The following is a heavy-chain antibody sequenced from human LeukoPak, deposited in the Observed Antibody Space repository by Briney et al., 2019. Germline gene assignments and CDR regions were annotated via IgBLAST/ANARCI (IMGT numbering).Heavy chain of an antibody. CDR2: INPSGGST. CDR1: GYTFTSYY. D-gene: IGHD5-18*01. J-gene: IGHJ3*02. CDR3: ATSGSGYSYGYLVSAFDI. V-gene: IGHV1-46*01. Sequence: ASVKVSCKTSGYTFTSYYIHWMRQAPGQGLEWMGIINPSGGSTIYAQKFQGRVTMTEDTSTDTAYMELSSLRSEDTAVYYCATSGSGYSYGYLVSAFDIWGQGTMVTVSS.